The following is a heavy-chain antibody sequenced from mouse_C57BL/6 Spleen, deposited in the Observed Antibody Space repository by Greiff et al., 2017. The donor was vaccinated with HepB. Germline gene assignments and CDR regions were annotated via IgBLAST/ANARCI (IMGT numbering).Heavy chain of an antibody. J-gene: IGHJ4*01. D-gene: IGHD1-1*01. CDR3: ARALNYYGRSPPMLAMDY. CDR1: GYTFTSYW. CDR2: IHPNSGST. Sequence: QVQLQQPGAELVKPGASVKLSCKASGYTFTSYWMHWVKQRPGQGLEWIGMIHPNSGSTNYNEKFKSKATLTVDKSSSTAYMQLSSLTSEDSAVYYCARALNYYGRSPPMLAMDYWGQGTSVTVSS. V-gene: IGHV1-64*01.